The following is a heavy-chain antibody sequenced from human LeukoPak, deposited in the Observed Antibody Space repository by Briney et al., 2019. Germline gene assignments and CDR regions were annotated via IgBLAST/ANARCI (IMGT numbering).Heavy chain of an antibody. Sequence: SETLSLTCTVSGGSISSHYWSWIRQPPGKGLEWIGYIYYSGSTNYNPSLKSRVTISVDTSKNQFSLKLSSVTAADTAVYYCAGEFQYSSSLGYFDYWGQGTLVTVSS. J-gene: IGHJ4*02. V-gene: IGHV4-59*11. CDR3: AGEFQYSSSLGYFDY. CDR1: GGSISSHY. D-gene: IGHD6-6*01. CDR2: IYYSGST.